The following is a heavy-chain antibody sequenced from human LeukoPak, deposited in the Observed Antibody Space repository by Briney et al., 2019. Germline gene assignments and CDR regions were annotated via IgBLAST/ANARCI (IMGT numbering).Heavy chain of an antibody. CDR3: AKGPYDSSGYYYGAFDI. D-gene: IGHD3-22*01. CDR1: GFTFDDYA. V-gene: IGHV3-9*01. Sequence: GGSQRLSCAASGFTFDDYAMHWVRQAPGKGLEWVSGISWNSGSIGYADSVKGRFTISRDNAKNSLYLQMNSLRAEDTALYYCAKGPYDSSGYYYGAFDIWGQGTMVTVSS. CDR2: ISWNSGSI. J-gene: IGHJ3*02.